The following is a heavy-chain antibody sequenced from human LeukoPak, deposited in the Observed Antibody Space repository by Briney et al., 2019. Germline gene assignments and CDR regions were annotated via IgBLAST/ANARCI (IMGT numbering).Heavy chain of an antibody. V-gene: IGHV4-39*07. Sequence: SETLSLTCTVSGDSISTSNYYWAWIRQPPGKGLEWIGSTYYSGITYYNASLKSRVTTSLDTSKNQLSLKVNSVTAADTAVYYCASGYTSTWYLVLAYWGQGTLVTVSS. CDR2: TYYSGIT. CDR3: ASGYTSTWYLVLAY. J-gene: IGHJ1*01. D-gene: IGHD6-13*01. CDR1: GDSISTSNYY.